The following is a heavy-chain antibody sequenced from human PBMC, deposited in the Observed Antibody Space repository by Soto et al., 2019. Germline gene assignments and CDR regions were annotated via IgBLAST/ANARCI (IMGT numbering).Heavy chain of an antibody. CDR2: ISGSGGST. CDR1: GFTFSSYA. CDR3: AKDGGHGGYPVNYYYGMEV. V-gene: IGHV3-23*01. J-gene: IGHJ6*02. Sequence: GGSLRLSCAASGFTFSSYAMSWVRQAPGKGLEWVSAISGSGGSTYYADSVKGRFTISRDNSKNTLYLQMNSLRAEDTAVYYCAKDGGHGGYPVNYYYGMEVWGQGTTVTV. D-gene: IGHD5-12*01.